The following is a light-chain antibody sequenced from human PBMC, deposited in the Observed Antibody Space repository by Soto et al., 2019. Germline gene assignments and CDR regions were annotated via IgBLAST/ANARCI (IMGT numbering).Light chain of an antibody. CDR3: QVWDSSSDHYV. Sequence: SCELTPPPSVSVSPGQTARITCGGTNIGSKSVHWYQPKPGQAPVLVVYDDSDRPSGIPERFSGSNSGNTATLTISRVEAGDEADYYCQVWDSSSDHYVFGTGTKVTVL. CDR1: NIGSKS. J-gene: IGLJ1*01. CDR2: DDS. V-gene: IGLV3-21*02.